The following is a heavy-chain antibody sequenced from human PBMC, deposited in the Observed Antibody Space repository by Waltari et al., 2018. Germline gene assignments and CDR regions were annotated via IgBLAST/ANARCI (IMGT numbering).Heavy chain of an antibody. CDR2: VSSGASHT. CDR3: ARDSFGHGRQSSYHFGMDV. D-gene: IGHD1-26*01. Sequence: EVQLVESGGDLVKPGGSLRLSCVGSEFTFGAYAMNWVRPGPGKGLEWLSSVSSGASHTDYADSVKGRFTISRDDAKNSVYLEMKRLRVDDTAVYYCARDSFGHGRQSSYHFGMDVWGQGTTVTVSS. V-gene: IGHV3-21*02. J-gene: IGHJ6*02. CDR1: EFTFGAYA.